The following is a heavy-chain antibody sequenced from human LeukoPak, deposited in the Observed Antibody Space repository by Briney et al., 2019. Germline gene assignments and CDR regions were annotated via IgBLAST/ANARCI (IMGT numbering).Heavy chain of an antibody. V-gene: IGHV4-34*01. Sequence: TSETLSLTCAVYGGSFSGYYWSWIRQPPGKGLEWIGEINHSGSTNYNPSLKSRVTISVDTSKNQFSLKLSSVTAADTAVYYCARGRGPKKGYYYYGMDVWGQGTTVTVSS. CDR3: ARGRGPKKGYYYYGMDV. J-gene: IGHJ6*02. CDR1: GGSFSGYY. CDR2: INHSGST.